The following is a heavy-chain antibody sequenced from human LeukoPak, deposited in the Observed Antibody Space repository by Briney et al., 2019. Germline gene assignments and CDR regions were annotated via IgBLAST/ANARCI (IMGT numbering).Heavy chain of an antibody. D-gene: IGHD3-22*01. Sequence: ETLSLTCTVSGGSISSYYWNWIRQPPGKGLEWVSYISSSSSTIYYADSVKGRFTISRDNAKNSLYLQMNSLRAEDTAVYYCARGAVWRYYDSSGYYPLDYWGQGTLVTVSS. V-gene: IGHV3-48*01. J-gene: IGHJ4*02. CDR2: ISSSSSTI. CDR1: GGSISSYY. CDR3: ARGAVWRYYDSSGYYPLDY.